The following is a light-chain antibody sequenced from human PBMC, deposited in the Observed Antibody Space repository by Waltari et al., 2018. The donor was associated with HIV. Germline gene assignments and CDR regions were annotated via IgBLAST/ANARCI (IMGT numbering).Light chain of an antibody. Sequence: DTQMTQSPSSVSASVGDRVTITCRASQSVGTSVAWYQQKPDRTPKLLIFEASRLQTGVPSRFGGSGSGTKVTLTITSLQPQDLATYFCQQANNFPHTFGQGT. CDR3: QQANNFPHT. J-gene: IGKJ2*01. V-gene: IGKV1-12*01. CDR2: EAS. CDR1: QSVGTS.